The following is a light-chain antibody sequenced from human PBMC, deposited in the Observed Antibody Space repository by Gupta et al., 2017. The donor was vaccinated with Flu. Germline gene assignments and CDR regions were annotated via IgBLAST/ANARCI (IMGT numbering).Light chain of an antibody. CDR1: QDIRNC. CDR3: QQYDTRPPVS. J-gene: IGKJ4*01. V-gene: IGKV1-33*01. Sequence: DRVNITCQASQDIRNCLKWYQQKPGKAPQLLIYDASNLQTGVPSRFSRSRSDTDFTFTISSLQAEDVATDYCQQYDTRPPVSFGGGTKVEI. CDR2: DAS.